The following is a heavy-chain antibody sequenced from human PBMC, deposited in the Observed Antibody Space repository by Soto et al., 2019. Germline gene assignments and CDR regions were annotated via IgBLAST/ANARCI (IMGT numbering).Heavy chain of an antibody. CDR1: GFTFSTSA. D-gene: IGHD3-10*01. CDR3: AKKVNSGSGSQFFDY. CDR2: VSGSGGLT. Sequence: GYLGLSCAASGFTFSTSAMGWVRQAPGKGLERVTGVSGSGGLTYYADSVKGRFTISRDNSKNTLYLQMNSLRAEDTAIYYCAKKVNSGSGSQFFDYWGQGTLVTVSS. J-gene: IGHJ4*02. V-gene: IGHV3-23*01.